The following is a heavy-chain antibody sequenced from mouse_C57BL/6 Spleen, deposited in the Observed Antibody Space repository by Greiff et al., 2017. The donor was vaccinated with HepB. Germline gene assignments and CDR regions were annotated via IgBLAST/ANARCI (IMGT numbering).Heavy chain of an antibody. D-gene: IGHD2-1*01. V-gene: IGHV1-55*01. CDR2: IYPGSGST. CDR3: ANIYCGNHWFAY. J-gene: IGHJ3*01. Sequence: VQLQQSGAELVKPGASVKMSCKASGYTFTSYWITWVKQRPGQGLEWIGDIYPGSGSTNYNEKFKSKATLTVDTSSSTAYMQLSSLTSEDSAVYYCANIYCGNHWFAYWGQGTLVTVSA. CDR1: GYTFTSYW.